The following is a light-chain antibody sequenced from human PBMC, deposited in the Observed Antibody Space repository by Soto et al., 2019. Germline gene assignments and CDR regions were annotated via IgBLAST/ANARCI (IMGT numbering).Light chain of an antibody. CDR1: RSSIGSNT. Sequence: QLVLTQPPSASGTPGQRVTISCSGSRSSIGSNTVNWYQHLPGTAPKLLIYSNNHRPSGVPDRFSASKTGAAASLAISGLQSEDEGDYYCAAWDTSLGGFYVFGTGTKLTVL. J-gene: IGLJ1*01. CDR3: AAWDTSLGGFYV. V-gene: IGLV1-44*01. CDR2: SNN.